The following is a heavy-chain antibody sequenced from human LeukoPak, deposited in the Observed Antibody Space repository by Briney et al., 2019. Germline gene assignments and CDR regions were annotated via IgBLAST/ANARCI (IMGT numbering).Heavy chain of an antibody. J-gene: IGHJ4*02. Sequence: GGSLRLSCAASGFTFSSYAMNWVRQAPGKGLEWLSHINGRGGTINYADSVKGRFTISRDNARNSLDLHMSSLGAEDTAVYYCAREGDGSRYYFDYWGQGILVTVSS. CDR3: AREGDGSRYYFDY. V-gene: IGHV3-48*04. CDR1: GFTFSSYA. D-gene: IGHD2-21*01. CDR2: INGRGGTI.